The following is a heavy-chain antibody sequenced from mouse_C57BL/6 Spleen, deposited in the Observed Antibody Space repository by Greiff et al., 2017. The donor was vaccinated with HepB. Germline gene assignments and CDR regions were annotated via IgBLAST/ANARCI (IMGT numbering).Heavy chain of an antibody. D-gene: IGHD2-5*01. Sequence: QVQLQQSGAELARPGASVKLSCKASGYTFTSYGISWVKQRTGQGLEWIGEIYPRSGNTYYNEKFKGKATLTADKSSSTAYMELRSLTSEDSAVYFCARSHYYSNSNWYFDVWGTGTTVTVSS. V-gene: IGHV1-81*01. CDR1: GYTFTSYG. CDR2: IYPRSGNT. CDR3: ARSHYYSNSNWYFDV. J-gene: IGHJ1*03.